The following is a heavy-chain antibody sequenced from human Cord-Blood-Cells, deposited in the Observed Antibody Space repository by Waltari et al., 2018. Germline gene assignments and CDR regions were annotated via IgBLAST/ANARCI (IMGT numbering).Heavy chain of an antibody. V-gene: IGHV3-53*04. Sequence: EVQLLESGGGLVQPGGSLRLSWAASGFTVLRNYMPWVRQAPGKGLEWVSVIYSGGSTYYADSVKGRFTISRHNSKNTLYLQMNSLRAEDTAVYYCARAGGGKGFDPWGQGTLVTVSS. CDR2: IYSGGST. D-gene: IGHD2-15*01. CDR3: ARAGGGKGFDP. J-gene: IGHJ5*02. CDR1: GFTVLRNY.